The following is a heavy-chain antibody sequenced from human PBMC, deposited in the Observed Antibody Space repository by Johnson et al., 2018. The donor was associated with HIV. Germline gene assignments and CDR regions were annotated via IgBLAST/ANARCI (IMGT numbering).Heavy chain of an antibody. CDR3: ASPYYYDSSGYYYAWAFDI. Sequence: VQLMESGGGLVKPGGSLRLSCAASGFTVSSNYMSWVRQAPGKGLEWVSVIYSGGSTYYADSVKGRFTISRDNSKNTLYLQMNSLRAEDTAVYYCASPYYYDSSGYYYAWAFDIWGQGTMVTVSS. D-gene: IGHD3-22*01. V-gene: IGHV3-66*02. CDR1: GFTVSSNY. CDR2: IYSGGST. J-gene: IGHJ3*02.